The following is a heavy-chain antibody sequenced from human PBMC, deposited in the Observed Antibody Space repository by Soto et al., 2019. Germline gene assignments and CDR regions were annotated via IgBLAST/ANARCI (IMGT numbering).Heavy chain of an antibody. J-gene: IGHJ6*02. CDR2: ISYDGSNK. D-gene: IGHD2-2*01. CDR3: ARSPVVVPAAIDV. CDR1: GFTFSSYA. Sequence: GGSLRLSCAASGFTFSSYAMHWVRQAPGKGLEWVAVISYDGSNKYYADSVKGQFTISRDNSKNTLYLQMNSLRAEDTAVYYCARSPVVVPAAIDVWGQGTTVTVSS. V-gene: IGHV3-30-3*01.